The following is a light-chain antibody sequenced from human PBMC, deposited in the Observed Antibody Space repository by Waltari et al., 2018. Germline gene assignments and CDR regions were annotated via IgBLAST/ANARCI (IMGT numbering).Light chain of an antibody. CDR1: ILGNKY. J-gene: IGLJ3*02. CDR3: QALGTGAWV. V-gene: IGLV3-1*01. CDR2: QDT. Sequence: SYELTQSPSVSVSPGQTASITCSGDILGNKYASWYQQKPGQSPLLVIYQDTKRPSGIPERFSGSKSGNAATLTISGTQAMDEADYYCQALGTGAWVFGGGTKLTVL.